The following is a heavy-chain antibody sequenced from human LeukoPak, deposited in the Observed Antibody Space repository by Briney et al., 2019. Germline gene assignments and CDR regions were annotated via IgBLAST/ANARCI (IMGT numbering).Heavy chain of an antibody. CDR2: ISNSGASP. Sequence: GGSLRLSCAASGFTFSSYAMSWVRQAPGKGLEWVSSISNSGASPYYTDSVKGRFTISRDNSKNTLYLQVDSLRAEDTAVYFCAKDDRSAVRGTSDYWGQGTLATVSS. CDR3: AKDDRSAVRGTSDY. J-gene: IGHJ4*02. V-gene: IGHV3-23*01. D-gene: IGHD3-10*01. CDR1: GFTFSSYA.